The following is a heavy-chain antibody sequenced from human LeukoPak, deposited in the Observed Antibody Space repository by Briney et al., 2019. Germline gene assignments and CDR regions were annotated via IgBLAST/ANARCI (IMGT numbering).Heavy chain of an antibody. CDR1: GGSISSSRYY. D-gene: IGHD5-24*01. V-gene: IGHV4-39*01. CDR2: IYYNGDT. J-gene: IGHJ3*02. CDR3: ASPREMATIYDAFDI. Sequence: SETLSLTCTVSGGSISSSRYYWGWIRQPPGKGLEWIATIYYNGDTYHNPSLKSRVTISVDTSKNQFSLKPSSVTAADTAVYYCASPREMATIYDAFDIWGQGTMVTVSS.